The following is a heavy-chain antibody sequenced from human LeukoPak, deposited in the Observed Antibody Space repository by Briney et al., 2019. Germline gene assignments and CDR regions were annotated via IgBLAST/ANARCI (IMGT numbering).Heavy chain of an antibody. CDR3: ARARDGHINNWFDP. D-gene: IGHD5-24*01. J-gene: IGHJ5*02. CDR1: GGSINSYY. V-gene: IGHV4-59*01. CDR2: IYYSGST. Sequence: SETLSLTCTVSGGSINSYYWSWIRQPPGQGLEWIGYIYYSGSTEYNPSLKSRVTISVDTSKNQFSLKMSSVTAADTAVYYCARARDGHINNWFDPWGQGTLVTVPS.